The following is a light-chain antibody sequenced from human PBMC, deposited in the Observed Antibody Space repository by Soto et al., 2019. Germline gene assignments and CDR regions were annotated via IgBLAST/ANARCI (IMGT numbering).Light chain of an antibody. CDR3: ATWDTSLSAVV. Sequence: QSVLTQPPSVSVAPGQKVTISCSGSSSNIGDNYVSWYQQLPGTAPKLLIYDNKKRPSGIPHRFSGSKSGTSATLGITGLQTGDEADYYCATWDTSLSAVVFGGGTKLTVL. J-gene: IGLJ2*01. V-gene: IGLV1-51*01. CDR1: SSNIGDNY. CDR2: DNK.